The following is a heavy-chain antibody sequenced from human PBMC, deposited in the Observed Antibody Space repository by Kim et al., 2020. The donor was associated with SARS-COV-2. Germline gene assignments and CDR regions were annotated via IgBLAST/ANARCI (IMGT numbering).Heavy chain of an antibody. Sequence: SETLSLTCAVYGGSFSGYYWSWIRQPPGKGLEWIGEINHSGSTNYNPSLKSRVTISVDTSKNQFSLKLSSVTAADTAVYYCARVLRFRGYFDYWGQGTLVTVSS. D-gene: IGHD3-10*01. CDR1: GGSFSGYY. CDR3: ARVLRFRGYFDY. V-gene: IGHV4-34*01. CDR2: INHSGST. J-gene: IGHJ4*02.